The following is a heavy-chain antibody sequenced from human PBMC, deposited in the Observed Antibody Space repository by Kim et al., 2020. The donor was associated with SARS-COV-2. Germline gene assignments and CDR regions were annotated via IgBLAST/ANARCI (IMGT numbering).Heavy chain of an antibody. CDR3: ARRATSSSGFSFDY. V-gene: IGHV6-1*01. Sequence: AVSVQSRITTNPDTSENQFSLQLNSVTPEDTAVYYCARRATSSSGFSFDYWGQGALVTVSS. J-gene: IGHJ4*02. D-gene: IGHD6-19*01.